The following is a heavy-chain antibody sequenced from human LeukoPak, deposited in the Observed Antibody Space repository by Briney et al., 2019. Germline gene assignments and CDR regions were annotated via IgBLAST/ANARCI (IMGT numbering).Heavy chain of an antibody. CDR2: ISSSGST. V-gene: IGHV4-61*02. J-gene: IGHJ4*02. CDR3: ARVTGYMIEDYFDY. CDR1: GDSISSGDYY. Sequence: SETLSLTCTVSGDSISSGDYYWSWIRQPAVKGLEWIGRISSSGSTNYNPSLKSRVTISVKTSKNQFSLKLSSVTAADTAIYYCARVTGYMIEDYFDYWGQGTLVTVSS. D-gene: IGHD3-22*01.